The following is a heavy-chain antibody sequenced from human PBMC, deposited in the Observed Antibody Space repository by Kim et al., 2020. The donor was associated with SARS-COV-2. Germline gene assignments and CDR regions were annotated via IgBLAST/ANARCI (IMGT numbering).Heavy chain of an antibody. D-gene: IGHD5-12*01. J-gene: IGHJ4*02. CDR3: AKDREIVATIGDY. Sequence: SADSVKARFTISRDNAKNTLDLQMNSLRAEDTAVYYCAKDREIVATIGDYWGQGTLVTVSS. V-gene: IGHV3-23*01.